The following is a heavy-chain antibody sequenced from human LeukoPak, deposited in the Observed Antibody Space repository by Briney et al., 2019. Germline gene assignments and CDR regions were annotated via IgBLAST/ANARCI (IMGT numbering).Heavy chain of an antibody. J-gene: IGHJ4*02. V-gene: IGHV3-48*01. CDR1: GFTFSSYG. CDR3: ARIMTTVTTVEY. D-gene: IGHD4-17*01. Sequence: GGSLRLSCAASGFTFSSYGMHWVRQAPGKGLEWVSYISSGSSTIHYAGSVKGRFTISRDNAKNSLYLQMNSLRAEDTAVYYCARIMTTVTTVEYWGQGTLVTVSS. CDR2: ISSGSSTI.